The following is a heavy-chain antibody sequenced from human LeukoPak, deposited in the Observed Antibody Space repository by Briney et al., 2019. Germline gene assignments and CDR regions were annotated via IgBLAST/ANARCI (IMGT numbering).Heavy chain of an antibody. V-gene: IGHV3-15*01. Sequence: GGSLRLSCTASGFTFGDYAMTWVRQAPGKGLEWVGRIKSKTDGGTTDYAAPVKGRFTISRDDSKNTLYLQMNSLKTEDTAVYYCTTDQASYYYYYMDVWGKGTTVTVSS. CDR2: IKSKTDGGTT. CDR3: TTDQASYYYYYMDV. J-gene: IGHJ6*03. CDR1: GFTFGDYA.